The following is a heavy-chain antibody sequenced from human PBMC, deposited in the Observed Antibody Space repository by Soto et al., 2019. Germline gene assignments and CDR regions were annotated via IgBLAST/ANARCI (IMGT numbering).Heavy chain of an antibody. J-gene: IGHJ4*02. V-gene: IGHV1-69*01. Sequence: SVNVSCKSSGGAFRSCAMSWVRQAPGQGLEWMGGIIPIFGTANYAQKFQGRVTITADESTSTAYMELSSLRPEDTAVYYCARAPGYSSSSPFDYWGQGTLVTVSS. CDR3: ARAPGYSSSSPFDY. CDR2: IIPIFGTA. CDR1: GGAFRSCA. D-gene: IGHD6-6*01.